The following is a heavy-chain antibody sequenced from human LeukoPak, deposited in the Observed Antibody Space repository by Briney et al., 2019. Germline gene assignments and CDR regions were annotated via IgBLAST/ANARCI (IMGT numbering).Heavy chain of an antibody. CDR2: MNPNSLNT. V-gene: IGHV1-8*01. CDR1: GYTFSIFD. CDR3: ASELRWQPH. D-gene: IGHD4-23*01. Sequence: ASVKVSCKTSGYTFSIFDVIWVRQATGQGLEWMGWMNPNSLNTGYAQKFQGRIIMTSDTSISTAYLELSSLRSEDTAVYYCASELRWQPHWGQGTLVTVSS. J-gene: IGHJ4*02.